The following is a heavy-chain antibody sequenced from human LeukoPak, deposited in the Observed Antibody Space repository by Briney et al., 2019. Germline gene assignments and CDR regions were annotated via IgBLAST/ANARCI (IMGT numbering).Heavy chain of an antibody. D-gene: IGHD3-3*01. Sequence: GGSLRLSCAASGFTFSSYGMHWVRQAPGKGLEWVAFIRYDGSNKYYADSVKGRFTISRDNSKNTLYLQMNSLRAGDTAVYYCAKEGSIFGVVRGYYFDYWGQGTLVTVSS. CDR1: GFTFSSYG. CDR2: IRYDGSNK. CDR3: AKEGSIFGVVRGYYFDY. V-gene: IGHV3-30*02. J-gene: IGHJ4*02.